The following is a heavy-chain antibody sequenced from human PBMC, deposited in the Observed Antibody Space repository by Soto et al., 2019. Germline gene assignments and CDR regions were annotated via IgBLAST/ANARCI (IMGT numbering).Heavy chain of an antibody. Sequence: LXLSCAASGFTCSSYGMHWVRQAPGKGLEWVAVIWYAGSNKYYADSVMGRFTISRDNSKNTLYLQMNSLRAEDTAVYYCARESGTAMVDSWGQGTLVTVSS. CDR1: GFTCSSYG. V-gene: IGHV3-33*01. D-gene: IGHD5-18*01. CDR2: IWYAGSNK. CDR3: ARESGTAMVDS. J-gene: IGHJ4*02.